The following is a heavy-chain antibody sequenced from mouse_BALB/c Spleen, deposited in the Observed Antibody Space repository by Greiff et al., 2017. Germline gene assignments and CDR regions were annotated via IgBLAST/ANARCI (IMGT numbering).Heavy chain of an antibody. CDR1: GFTFSNYW. J-gene: IGHJ2*01. D-gene: IGHD2-1*01. Sequence: EVKVEESGGGLVQPGGSLKLSCAASGFTFSNYWMNWVRQSPEKGLEWVAEIRLKSNNYATHYAESVKGRFTISRDDSKSSVYLQMNNLRAEDTGIYDCTRNSDYWGQGTTRTVSS. V-gene: IGHV6-6*02. CDR3: TRNSDY. CDR2: IRLKSNNYAT.